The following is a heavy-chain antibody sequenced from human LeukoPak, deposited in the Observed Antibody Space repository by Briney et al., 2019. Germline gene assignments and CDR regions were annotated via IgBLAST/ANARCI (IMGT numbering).Heavy chain of an antibody. CDR2: IYYIATT. V-gene: IGHV4-59*01. D-gene: IGHD1-26*01. CDR3: ARGRGSSSGSYGY. Sequence: SESLSVTCTVTAGSIRNDYSSCIRHPPGNGLDWIGHIYYIATTTSTPSLKSRISISLDSSKNQLSLKLTSVTAADTAVYYCARGRGSSSGSYGYWGQGTLVTVFS. J-gene: IGHJ4*02. CDR1: AGSIRNDY.